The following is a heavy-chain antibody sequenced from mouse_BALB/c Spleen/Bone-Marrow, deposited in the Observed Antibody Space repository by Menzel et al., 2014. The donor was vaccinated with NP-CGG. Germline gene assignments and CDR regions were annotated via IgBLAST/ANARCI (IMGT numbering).Heavy chain of an antibody. CDR3: SRRQSGNYAMDY. CDR2: ISDGGSYT. V-gene: IGHV5-6*01. J-gene: IGHJ4*01. CDR1: GFTFSNYG. Sequence: EVQGVESGGDLVKPGGSLKLSCAASGFTFSNYGMSWVRQTPDKRLEWVATISDGGSYTYYPDSVKGRFTISRDNAKNTLYLQMSSLKSEDTAMYYCSRRQSGNYAMDYWGQGTSVTVSS.